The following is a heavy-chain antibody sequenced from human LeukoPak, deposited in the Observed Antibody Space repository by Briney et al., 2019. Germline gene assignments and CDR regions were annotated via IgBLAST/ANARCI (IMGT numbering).Heavy chain of an antibody. Sequence: GGSLRLSCAASGLIFHNYALVWIRRAPGKGPEWVSAILGGGGTFYADAVKGRFAISRDNSKNTLYLQMNSLRAEDTATYYCGQDPNGNYIGAFDFWGRGTMVTVSS. CDR1: GLIFHNYA. CDR3: GQDPNGNYIGAFDF. D-gene: IGHD4-17*01. CDR2: ILGGGGT. J-gene: IGHJ3*01. V-gene: IGHV3-23*01.